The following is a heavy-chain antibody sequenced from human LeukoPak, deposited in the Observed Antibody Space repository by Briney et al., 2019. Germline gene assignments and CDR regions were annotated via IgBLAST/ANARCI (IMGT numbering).Heavy chain of an antibody. CDR1: GGSFSGYS. CDR2: INHSGGT. V-gene: IGHV4-34*01. D-gene: IGHD3-10*01. CDR3: ARGVDYYGV. Sequence: ASETLSLTCAVYGGSFSGYSWNWIRQPPVKGLEWIGEINHSGGTNYNPSLKSRVTISVDTSKKQFSLKLSSVTAADTAVYYCARGVDYYGVWGQGTLVTVSS. J-gene: IGHJ4*02.